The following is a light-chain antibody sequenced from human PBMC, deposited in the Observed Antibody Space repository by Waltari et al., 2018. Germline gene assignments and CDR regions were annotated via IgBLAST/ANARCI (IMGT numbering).Light chain of an antibody. CDR1: SSDGGDYYY. Sequence: QSVLTQPASVSGSPGQTITISCTGTSSDGGDYYYVSWYQQHPGTAPKVLIYDVSKRPSGFSIRFSGSKSGNTAFLTISGLQPEDEADYYCNSYTDTTWVFGGGTKLTVL. CDR2: DVS. CDR3: NSYTDTTWV. J-gene: IGLJ3*02. V-gene: IGLV2-14*03.